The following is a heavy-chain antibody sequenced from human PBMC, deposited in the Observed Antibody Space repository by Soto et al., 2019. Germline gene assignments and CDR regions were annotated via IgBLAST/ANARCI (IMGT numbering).Heavy chain of an antibody. D-gene: IGHD3-10*01. CDR1: GFTFSSYA. Sequence: EVQLLESGGGLVQPGGSLRLSCAASGFTFSSYAMSWVRQAPGKGLEWVSAISGSGGSTYYADSVNGRFTISRDNSKNTLYLQMNSVRAEDTAVYYCSKVGVGEGVYDYWGQGTLVTVAS. J-gene: IGHJ4*02. V-gene: IGHV3-23*01. CDR2: ISGSGGST. CDR3: SKVGVGEGVYDY.